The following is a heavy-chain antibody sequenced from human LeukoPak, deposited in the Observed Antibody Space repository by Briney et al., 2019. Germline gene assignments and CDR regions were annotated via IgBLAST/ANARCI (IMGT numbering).Heavy chain of an antibody. Sequence: PGGSLRLSCAVSGFTFSDYAMSWVRQAPGKGLEWVASINQDGSEKYYLDSVKGRFTISRDNAKNSLYLQMNSLRDEDTAVYSCARDGVRDGLYFDRWGQGTLITVSS. J-gene: IGHJ4*02. CDR3: ARDGVRDGLYFDR. CDR1: GFTFSDYA. V-gene: IGHV3-7*01. CDR2: INQDGSEK. D-gene: IGHD5-24*01.